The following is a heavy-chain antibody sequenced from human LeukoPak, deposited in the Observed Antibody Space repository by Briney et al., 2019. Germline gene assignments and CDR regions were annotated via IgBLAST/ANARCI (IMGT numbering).Heavy chain of an antibody. D-gene: IGHD6-19*01. J-gene: IGHJ5*02. V-gene: IGHV7-4-1*02. Sequence: GASVKVSCKASGYTFTSYAMNWVRQAPGQGLEWMGWINTNTGNPTYAQGFTGRFVFSLDTSVSKAYLQISSLKAEDTAVYYCARDPHSSGWYGSVWFDPWGQGTLVTVSS. CDR3: ARDPHSSGWYGSVWFDP. CDR2: INTNTGNP. CDR1: GYTFTSYA.